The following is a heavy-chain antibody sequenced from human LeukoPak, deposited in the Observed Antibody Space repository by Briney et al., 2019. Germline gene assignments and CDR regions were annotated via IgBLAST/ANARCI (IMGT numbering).Heavy chain of an antibody. D-gene: IGHD2-21*02. Sequence: PGGSLRLSCAASGFTFSTSAMGWGRQAPGKGLEWVSSIKGGGGEPFYADSVKGRFTISRDNSKNTLFLQLNSLRADDSAVYYCAKGGHDFNPFYWWGQGTLVTVSS. J-gene: IGHJ4*02. CDR3: AKGGHDFNPFYW. CDR2: IKGGGGEP. V-gene: IGHV3-23*01. CDR1: GFTFSTSA.